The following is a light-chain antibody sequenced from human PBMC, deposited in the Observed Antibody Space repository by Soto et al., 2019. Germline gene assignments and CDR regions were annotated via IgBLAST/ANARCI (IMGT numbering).Light chain of an antibody. CDR2: GAS. V-gene: IGKV3-20*01. Sequence: EIVLTQSPGTLSLSPGERATLSCRASQSVSSNYLAWYQQKPGQAPRLLIHGASTRATGVPDRFSGSGSGTDFTLTISRLEPEDFAVYHCQQYGSLSWTFGQGTKVDNK. CDR1: QSVSSNY. J-gene: IGKJ1*01. CDR3: QQYGSLSWT.